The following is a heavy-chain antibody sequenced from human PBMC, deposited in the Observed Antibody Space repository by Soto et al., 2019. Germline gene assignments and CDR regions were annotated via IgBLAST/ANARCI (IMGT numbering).Heavy chain of an antibody. CDR3: ARHRSQWLSVGEHEGFDI. V-gene: IGHV5-51*01. CDR1: GYSFVTYW. Sequence: GESLQISCQASGYSFVTYWIGWVRQMPGKGLEWMGIIYPGNSETKYSPPFQGQATFSVDKSNSTAYLQWSTLKASDTAAYYCARHRSQWLSVGEHEGFDIWGLGTRVTVSS. CDR2: IYPGNSET. J-gene: IGHJ3*02. D-gene: IGHD6-19*01.